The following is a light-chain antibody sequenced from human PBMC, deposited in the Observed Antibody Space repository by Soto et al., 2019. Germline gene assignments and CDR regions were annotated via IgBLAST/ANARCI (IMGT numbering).Light chain of an antibody. CDR2: DV. CDR1: SSDVGGSIY. Sequence: QSALTQPASVSGWPGQSITIYCTGTSSDVGGSIYVSWYQLSPGKAPKLLIYDVDRPSGVSNRFSGSKSGKTASLTISGLQAEGEADYSCNSYTSGGTVVFGGRTKLAVL. V-gene: IGLV2-14*01. J-gene: IGLJ3*02. CDR3: NSYTSGGTVV.